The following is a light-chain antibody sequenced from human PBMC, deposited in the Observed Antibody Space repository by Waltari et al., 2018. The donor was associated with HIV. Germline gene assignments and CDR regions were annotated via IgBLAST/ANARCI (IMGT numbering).Light chain of an antibody. J-gene: IGKJ2*01. V-gene: IGKV1-NL1*01. Sequence: QSTWAPSSLSASVGDTVTITCRASQGISNSLAWYQQKPGKAPNLLLSAASRLESGVPPTFSGRRSGAEFTLTISSLQPEDFATYYCQQYYTTPYTFGQGTKLEMK. CDR1: QGISNS. CDR3: QQYYTTPYT. CDR2: AAS.